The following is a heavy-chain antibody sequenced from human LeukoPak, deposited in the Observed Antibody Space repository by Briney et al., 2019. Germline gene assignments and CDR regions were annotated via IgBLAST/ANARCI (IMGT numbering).Heavy chain of an antibody. D-gene: IGHD2-21*01. CDR3: ARVTPAGLAYDY. CDR2: INPNSGGT. Sequence: GASVKVSCKASGYTFTGYYMRWVRQAPGQGLEWMGRINPNSGGTNYAQKFQGRVTMTRDTSISTAYMELSRLRSDDTAVYYCARVTPAGLAYDYWGQGTLVTVSS. CDR1: GYTFTGYY. J-gene: IGHJ4*02. V-gene: IGHV1-2*06.